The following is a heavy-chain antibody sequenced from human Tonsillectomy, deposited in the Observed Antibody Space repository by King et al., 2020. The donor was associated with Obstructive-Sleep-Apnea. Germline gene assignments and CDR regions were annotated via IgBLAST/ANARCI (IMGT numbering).Heavy chain of an antibody. CDR3: AVARYSGYDYGGFDP. Sequence: QLVQSGTEVKKPGASVKVACKASGYTFPGHYIHWVRQAPGQGLEWMGWINPKSGATNYAQKFQGWVTMTRDTSINTGYMEVRRLTSDDTAVYYCAVARYSGYDYGGFDPWGQGTLVTVSS. CDR1: GYTFPGHY. J-gene: IGHJ5*02. V-gene: IGHV1-2*04. CDR2: INPKSGAT. D-gene: IGHD5-12*01.